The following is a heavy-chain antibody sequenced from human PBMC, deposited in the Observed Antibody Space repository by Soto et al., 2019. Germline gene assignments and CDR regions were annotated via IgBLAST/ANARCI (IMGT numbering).Heavy chain of an antibody. CDR1: GFTFSGSA. CDR3: TSLGSRYSSSDY. CDR2: IRSKANSYAT. J-gene: IGHJ4*02. Sequence: GGSLRLSCAASGFTFSGSAMHWVRQASGKGLEWVGRIRSKANSYATAYAASVKGRFTISRDDSKNTAYLQMNSLKTEDTAVYYCTSLGSRYSSSDYWGQGTLVTVSS. V-gene: IGHV3-73*01. D-gene: IGHD6-13*01.